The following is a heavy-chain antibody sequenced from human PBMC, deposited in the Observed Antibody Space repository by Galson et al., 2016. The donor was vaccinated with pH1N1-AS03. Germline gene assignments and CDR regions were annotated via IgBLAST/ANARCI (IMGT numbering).Heavy chain of an antibody. Sequence: SVKVSCKASDYTFTNYGISWVRQAPGQGLEWMEWISTYNGNTNYAQKFQGRVTMTTDTSTSTAYMELSSLRSDDTAVYYCATYGSGSRGGFDYWGQGALITVSS. CDR1: DYTFTNYG. J-gene: IGHJ4*02. CDR3: ATYGSGSRGGFDY. D-gene: IGHD3-10*01. V-gene: IGHV1-18*01. CDR2: ISTYNGNT.